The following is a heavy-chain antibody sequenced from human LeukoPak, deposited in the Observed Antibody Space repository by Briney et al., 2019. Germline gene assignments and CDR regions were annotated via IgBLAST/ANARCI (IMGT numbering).Heavy chain of an antibody. CDR3: ARDPVYSSGWYSRYNWFDP. V-gene: IGHV1-46*01. CDR1: GYTFTSYY. J-gene: IGHJ5*02. CDR2: TNPSGGST. D-gene: IGHD6-19*01. Sequence: ASVKVSCKASGYTFTSYYMHWVRQAPGQGLEWVGITNPSGGSTSYAQKFQGRVTMTRDTSTSTVYMELSRLRSDDTAVYYCARDPVYSSGWYSRYNWFDPWGQGTLVTVSS.